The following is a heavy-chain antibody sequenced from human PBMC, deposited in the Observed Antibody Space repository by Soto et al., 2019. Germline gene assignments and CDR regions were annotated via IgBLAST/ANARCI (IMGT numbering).Heavy chain of an antibody. Sequence: SGPTLVNPTQTLTLTCTFSGFSLSTSGVGVGWIRQPPGKALEWLALIYWNDDKRYSPSLKSRLTITKDTSKNQVVLTMTNMDPVDTATYYCVHRPRGVVVVPAAIQARFDPWGQGTLVTVSS. V-gene: IGHV2-5*01. CDR3: VHRPRGVVVVPAAIQARFDP. J-gene: IGHJ5*02. D-gene: IGHD2-2*02. CDR2: IYWNDDK. CDR1: GFSLSTSGVG.